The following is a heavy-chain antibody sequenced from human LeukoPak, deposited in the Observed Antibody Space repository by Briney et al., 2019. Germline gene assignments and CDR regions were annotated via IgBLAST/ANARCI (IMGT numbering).Heavy chain of an antibody. CDR1: GFTSSDYY. CDR2: ISSGSSYT. D-gene: IGHD2-2*01. CDR3: ARSRGMVPGA. J-gene: IGHJ5*02. Sequence: GGSLRLSCAASGFTSSDYYMSWIRQAPGKGLEWVSYISSGSSYTNYADSVKGRFTISRDNAKNSVYLQMNSLRAEDTAVYYCARSRGMVPGASGQGTLVTVSS. V-gene: IGHV3-11*03.